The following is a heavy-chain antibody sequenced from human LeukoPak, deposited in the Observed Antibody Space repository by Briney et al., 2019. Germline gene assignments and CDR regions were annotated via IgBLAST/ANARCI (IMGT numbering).Heavy chain of an antibody. J-gene: IGHJ4*02. CDR1: GFTFSSYS. D-gene: IGHD3-10*01. Sequence: GGSLTLSCAASGFTFSSYSMNWVRQAPRKGLEWVSYISSSSSIIYYADSVKGRFTISRDNAKNSLYLQMNSLRDEDTAVYYCARDQDYSFDYWGQGTLVTVSS. CDR2: ISSSSSII. V-gene: IGHV3-48*02. CDR3: ARDQDYSFDY.